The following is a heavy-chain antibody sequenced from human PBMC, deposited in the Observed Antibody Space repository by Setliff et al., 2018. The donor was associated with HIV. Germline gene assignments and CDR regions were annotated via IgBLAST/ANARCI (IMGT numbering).Heavy chain of an antibody. CDR2: IRDSGSGSDT. CDR3: ATDKSGPGDQVHY. CDR1: GFRLSDYE. D-gene: IGHD7-27*01. J-gene: IGHJ4*02. Sequence: GGSLRLSCAGSGFRLSDYEMSWVRQAPGKGLEWVSYIRDSGSGSDTYYADSVKGRFIISRDNAKNSLYLQMNSLRAEDTAVYYCATDKSGPGDQVHYWGQGTLVTVSS. V-gene: IGHV3-48*03.